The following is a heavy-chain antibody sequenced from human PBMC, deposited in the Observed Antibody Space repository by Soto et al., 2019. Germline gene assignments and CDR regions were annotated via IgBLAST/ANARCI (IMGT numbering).Heavy chain of an antibody. J-gene: IGHJ4*02. CDR3: ASRYGDCFDY. CDR1: GGSISSYY. CDR2: IYYSGST. Sequence: PSETLSLPCTVLGGSISSYYWSWIRQPPGKGLEWIGYIYYSGSTNYNPSLKSRFTILVGTSKNQFSLKLSSVTSADTAVYYCASRYGDCFDYWGQGTLVTVSA. V-gene: IGHV4-59*08. D-gene: IGHD4-17*01.